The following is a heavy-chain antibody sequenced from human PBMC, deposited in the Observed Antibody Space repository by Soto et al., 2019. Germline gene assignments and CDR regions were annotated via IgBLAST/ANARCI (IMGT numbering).Heavy chain of an antibody. D-gene: IGHD5-12*01. J-gene: IGHJ4*02. CDR3: ATATGGYGPIDY. V-gene: IGHV3-33*02. CDR2: IYYDGSNK. Sequence: QVQLVESGGGVVQPGGSLRLSCAASGFIFSVYGMHWVRQAPGKGLEWVASIYYDGSNKYYADSAKGRFTISRDNSRNTLFLQMNSLRAEDTAVYYCATATGGYGPIDYWGQGTLVTVSS. CDR1: GFIFSVYG.